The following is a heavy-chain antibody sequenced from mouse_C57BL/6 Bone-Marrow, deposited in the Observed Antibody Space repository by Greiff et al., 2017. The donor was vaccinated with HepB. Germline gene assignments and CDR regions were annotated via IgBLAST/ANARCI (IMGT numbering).Heavy chain of an antibody. CDR2: ISSGGSYT. V-gene: IGHV5-6*01. CDR1: GFTFSSYG. D-gene: IGHD1-1*01. CDR3: ARQGDYYGSLFAY. J-gene: IGHJ3*01. Sequence: EVQGVESGGDLVKPGGSLKLSCAASGFTFSSYGMSWVRQTPDKRLEWVATISSGGSYTYYPDSVKGRCTISRDNAKNTLYLQMSSLKSEDTAMYYCARQGDYYGSLFAYWGQGTLVTVSA.